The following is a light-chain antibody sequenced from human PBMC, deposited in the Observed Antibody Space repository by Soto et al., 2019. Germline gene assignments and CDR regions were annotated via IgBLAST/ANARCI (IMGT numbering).Light chain of an antibody. V-gene: IGLV2-14*01. Sequence: QSALTQPASVSGSPGQSITISCTGTSSDIGHYDYVSWYQQHPGKAPKLMIFEVSNRPSGVSHRFSGSKSGNTASLTISGLQAEDEADYYCTSYTSSSTLVFGGGTKLTVL. CDR1: SSDIGHYDY. J-gene: IGLJ2*01. CDR2: EVS. CDR3: TSYTSSSTLV.